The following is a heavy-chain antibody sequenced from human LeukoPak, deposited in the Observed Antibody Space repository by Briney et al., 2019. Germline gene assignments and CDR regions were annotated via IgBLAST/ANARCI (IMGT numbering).Heavy chain of an antibody. CDR1: GGSMSPYY. V-gene: IGHV4-59*08. J-gene: IGHJ4*02. CDR2: IYYNGGT. Sequence: PSETLSLTCTVSGGSMSPYYWSWIRQPPGKTLEWIGYIYYNGGTNYNPSLKSRVTISVDTSKNQFSLKLSSVTAADTAVYFCTRHRDYYDTWGPGTLVTVSS. CDR3: TRHRDYYDT. D-gene: IGHD3-22*01.